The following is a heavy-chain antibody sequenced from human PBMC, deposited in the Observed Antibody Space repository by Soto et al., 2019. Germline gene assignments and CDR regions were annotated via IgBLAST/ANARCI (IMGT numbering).Heavy chain of an antibody. V-gene: IGHV5-10-1*01. CDR3: ARPIAAAGNYYYGMGV. Sequence: GESLKISCKGSGYSFTSYWISWVRQMPGKGLEWMGRIDPSDSYTNYSPSFQGHVTISADKSISTAYLQWSSLKASDTAMYYCARPIAAAGNYYYGMGVWGKGTTVTVSS. J-gene: IGHJ6*04. D-gene: IGHD6-13*01. CDR2: IDPSDSYT. CDR1: GYSFTSYW.